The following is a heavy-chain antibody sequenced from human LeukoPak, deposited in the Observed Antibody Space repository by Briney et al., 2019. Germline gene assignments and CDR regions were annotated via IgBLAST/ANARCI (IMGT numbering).Heavy chain of an antibody. V-gene: IGHV3-23*01. J-gene: IGHJ6*02. D-gene: IGHD2/OR15-2a*01. CDR3: VSLFSYYYYGMDV. CDR2: ISGSGGST. Sequence: AGGSLRLSCAASGFTFSSYAMSWVRQAPGKGLEWVSAISGSGGSTYYADSVKGRFTISRDNSKNTLYLQMNSLRAEDTAVYYCVSLFSYYYYGMDVWGQGTTVTVSS. CDR1: GFTFSSYA.